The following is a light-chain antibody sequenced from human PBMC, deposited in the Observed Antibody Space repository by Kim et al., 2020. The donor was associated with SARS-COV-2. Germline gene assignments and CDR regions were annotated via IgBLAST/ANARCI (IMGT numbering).Light chain of an antibody. Sequence: SVYPGQTASITCSGDELGDKFDCWYQQKAGQSPVLVILHDTKRPSGIPERFSGSNSGNTATLTISGTQAMDEADYYCQTWDSSTVVFGGGTQLTVL. CDR1: ELGDKF. CDR2: HDT. V-gene: IGLV3-1*01. CDR3: QTWDSSTVV. J-gene: IGLJ2*01.